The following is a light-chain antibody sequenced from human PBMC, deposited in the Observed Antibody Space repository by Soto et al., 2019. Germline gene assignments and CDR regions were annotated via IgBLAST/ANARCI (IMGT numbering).Light chain of an antibody. Sequence: QSVLTQPASLSGSPGKALTISCPGTRSDVGSYNLVSWYQQHPGKAPKLMIYEVSKRPSGVSNRFSGSKSGNTASLTISGLQAEDEADYYCCSYAGSSTLRVFGAGANVTVL. V-gene: IGLV2-23*02. J-gene: IGLJ1*01. CDR3: CSYAGSSTLRV. CDR1: RSDVGSYNL. CDR2: EVS.